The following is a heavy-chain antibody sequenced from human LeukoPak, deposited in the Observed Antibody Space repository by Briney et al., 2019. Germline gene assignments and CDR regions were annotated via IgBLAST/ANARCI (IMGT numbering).Heavy chain of an antibody. V-gene: IGHV7-4-1*02. J-gene: IGHJ4*02. D-gene: IGHD6-19*01. CDR3: ARVIAVAGTTAFFDY. Sequence: ASVKVSCKASGYTLTSYAMNWVRQAPGQGLEWMGWINTNTGNPTYAQGFTGRFVFSLDTSVSTAYLQISSLKAEDTAVYYCARVIAVAGTTAFFDYWGQGTLVTVSS. CDR1: GYTLTSYA. CDR2: INTNTGNP.